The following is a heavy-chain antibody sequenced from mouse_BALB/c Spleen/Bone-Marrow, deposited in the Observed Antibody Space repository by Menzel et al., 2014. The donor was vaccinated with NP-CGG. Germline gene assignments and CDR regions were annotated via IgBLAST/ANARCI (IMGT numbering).Heavy chain of an antibody. CDR3: TTLTTVEDAMDY. V-gene: IGHV14-3*02. CDR2: IDPANGNT. D-gene: IGHD1-1*01. Sequence: VQLQQSGAELVKPGASVKLSCTASGFNIKDTYMHWVKQRPEQGLEWTGRIDPANGNTKYDPKFQGKATITADTSSNTTYLQLSSQESEDTAVYYCTTLTTVEDAMDYWGQGTSVTVSS. CDR1: GFNIKDTY. J-gene: IGHJ4*01.